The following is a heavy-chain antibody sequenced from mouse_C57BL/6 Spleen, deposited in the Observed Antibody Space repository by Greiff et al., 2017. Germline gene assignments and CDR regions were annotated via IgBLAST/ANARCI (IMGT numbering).Heavy chain of an antibody. J-gene: IGHJ2*01. CDR2: IWTGGGT. CDR1: GFSLTSYA. V-gene: IGHV2-9-1*01. CDR3: ARNYYGSFYYFDY. D-gene: IGHD1-1*01. Sequence: VHLVESGPGLVAPSQSLSITCTVSGFSLTSYAISWVRQPPGKGLEWLGVIWTGGGTNYNSALKSRLSISKDNSKSQVFLKMNSLQTDDTARYYCARNYYGSFYYFDYWGQGTTLTVSS.